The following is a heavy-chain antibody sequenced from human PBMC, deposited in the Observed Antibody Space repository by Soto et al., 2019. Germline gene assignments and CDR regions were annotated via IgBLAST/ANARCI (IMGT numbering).Heavy chain of an antibody. CDR1: GYAFSFG. Sequence: ASVKVSCKASGYAFSFGFSWVRQAPGQGLEWMGWISASDGSTNSAQKFRGRISLTTDTSTNTAYLDLLSLTSDDTAVYFCATYYFGSGSYYRFDNWGQGTLVTVSS. CDR3: ATYYFGSGSYYRFDN. J-gene: IGHJ4*02. D-gene: IGHD3-10*01. CDR2: ISASDGST. V-gene: IGHV1-18*01.